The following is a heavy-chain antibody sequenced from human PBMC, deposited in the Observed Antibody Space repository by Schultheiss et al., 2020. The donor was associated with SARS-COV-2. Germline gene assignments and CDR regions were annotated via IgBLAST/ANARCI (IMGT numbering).Heavy chain of an antibody. CDR3: ARVRFSYGMDV. CDR1: GYSISSGYY. V-gene: IGHV4-38-2*01. CDR2: IYHSGST. D-gene: IGHD3-3*01. Sequence: SQTLSLTCAVSGYSISSGYYWGWIRQPPGKGLEWIGSIYHSGSTYYNPSLKSRVTISVDTSKNQFSLKLSSVTAADTAVYYCARVRFSYGMDVWGQGTTVTVSS. J-gene: IGHJ6*02.